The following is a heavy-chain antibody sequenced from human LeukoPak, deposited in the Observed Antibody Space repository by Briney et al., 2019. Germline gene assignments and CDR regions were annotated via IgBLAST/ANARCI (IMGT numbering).Heavy chain of an antibody. V-gene: IGHV4-30-2*01. D-gene: IGHD4-23*01. CDR2: IYHSGST. CDR3: ARVYGGNPYNWFDP. Sequence: SQTLSHTCAVSGGSISSGGYSWSWIRQPPGKGLEWIGYIYHSGSTYYNPSLKSRVTMSVDRSKNQFSLKLSSVTAADTAVYYCARVYGGNPYNWFDPWGQGTLVTVSS. CDR1: GGSISSGGYS. J-gene: IGHJ5*02.